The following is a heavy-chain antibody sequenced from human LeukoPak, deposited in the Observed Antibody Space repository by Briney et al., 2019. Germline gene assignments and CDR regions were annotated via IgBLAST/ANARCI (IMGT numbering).Heavy chain of an antibody. CDR2: IYSGGST. V-gene: IGHV3-66*01. D-gene: IGHD6-13*01. Sequence: GGSLRLSCVASGFIFKISAMSWVRQAPGKGLEWVSVIYSGGSTYYADSVKGRFTISRDNSKNTLYLQMNSLRAEDTAVYYCVRPDSSSWYYFDYWGQGTLVTVSS. J-gene: IGHJ4*02. CDR1: GFIFKISA. CDR3: VRPDSSSWYYFDY.